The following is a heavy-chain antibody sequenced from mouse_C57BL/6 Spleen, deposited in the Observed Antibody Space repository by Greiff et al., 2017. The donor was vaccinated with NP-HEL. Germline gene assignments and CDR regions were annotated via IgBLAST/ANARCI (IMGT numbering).Heavy chain of an antibody. D-gene: IGHD2-4*01. V-gene: IGHV1-55*01. CDR1: GYTFTSYW. CDR2: IYPGSGST. CDR3: ARGGDDYDEAY. Sequence: QVHVKQPGAELVKPGASVKMSCKASGYTFTSYWITWVKQRPGQGLEWIGDIYPGSGSTNYNEKFKSKATLTVDTSSSTAYMQLSSLTSEDSAVYYCARGGDDYDEAYWGQGTLVTVSA. J-gene: IGHJ3*01.